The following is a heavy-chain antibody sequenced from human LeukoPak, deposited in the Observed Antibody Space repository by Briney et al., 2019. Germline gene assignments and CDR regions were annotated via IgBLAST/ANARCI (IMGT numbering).Heavy chain of an antibody. Sequence: GGSLRLSCAGSGFTFSSHWMNWVRQAPGKGLEWVASIKDDGSEKHFLDSVNGRFAISRDNAKNSLYLQMSSLRAEDTAVYYYARRGITISGVLVYHYSGLDVWGQGTTVTVSS. J-gene: IGHJ6*02. CDR3: ARRGITISGVLVYHYSGLDV. CDR2: IKDDGSEK. CDR1: GFTFSSHW. V-gene: IGHV3-7*02. D-gene: IGHD3-3*01.